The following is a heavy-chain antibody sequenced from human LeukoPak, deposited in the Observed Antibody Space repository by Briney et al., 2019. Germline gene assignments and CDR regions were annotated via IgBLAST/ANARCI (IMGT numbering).Heavy chain of an antibody. CDR2: ITGSGDFA. CDR3: TKRITATAPFDS. D-gene: IGHD4-17*01. J-gene: IGHJ4*02. CDR1: GFPFITYG. Sequence: PGGSLRLSCAASGFPFITYGISWVRQAPGKGLEWVSAITGSGDFAKYADSVRGRFTISRDNSKNTVYLQMNSLTVEDTALYYCTKRITATAPFDSWGQGALVIVSS. V-gene: IGHV3-23*01.